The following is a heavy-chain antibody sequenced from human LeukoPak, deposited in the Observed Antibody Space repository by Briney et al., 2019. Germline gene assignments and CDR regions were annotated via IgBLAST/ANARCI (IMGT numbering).Heavy chain of an antibody. CDR3: ARVGTSRNYDY. J-gene: IGHJ4*02. CDR2: ITNSGGGT. V-gene: IGHV3-64*01. D-gene: IGHD1-7*01. CDR1: GSTSSAYA. Sequence: TGGSLGSSVAAPGSTSSAYARTWVRQVQGKGLKFVSAITNSGGGTYYANSVKGRFTISRDNSKNTLFLHMGSLRPDDMAVYYCARVGTSRNYDYWGQGTLVTVSS.